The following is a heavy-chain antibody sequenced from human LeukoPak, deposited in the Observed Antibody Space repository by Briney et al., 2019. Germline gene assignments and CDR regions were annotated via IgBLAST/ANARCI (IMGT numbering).Heavy chain of an antibody. CDR1: GFTFSTYS. CDR2: IYSGGST. V-gene: IGHV3-53*01. CDR3: ARGAYYDSSGYIDY. Sequence: GGSLRLSCAASGFTFSTYSMNWVRQAPGKGLEWVSVIYSGGSTYYADSVKGRFTISRDNSKNTLYLQMNSLRAEDTAVYYCARGAYYDSSGYIDYWGQGTLVTVSS. D-gene: IGHD3-22*01. J-gene: IGHJ4*02.